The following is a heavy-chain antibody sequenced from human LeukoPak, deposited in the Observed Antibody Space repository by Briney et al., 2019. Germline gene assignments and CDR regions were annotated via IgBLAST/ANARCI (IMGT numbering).Heavy chain of an antibody. CDR2: ISSSGSTI. Sequence: GGSLRLSCAASGFTFSDYYMSWIRRAPGKGLEWVSYISSSGSTIYYADSVKGRFTISRDNAKNSLYLQMNSLRAEDTAVYYCARKPDSSSWYSRFDPWGQGTLVTVSS. V-gene: IGHV3-11*04. CDR3: ARKPDSSSWYSRFDP. CDR1: GFTFSDYY. D-gene: IGHD6-13*01. J-gene: IGHJ5*02.